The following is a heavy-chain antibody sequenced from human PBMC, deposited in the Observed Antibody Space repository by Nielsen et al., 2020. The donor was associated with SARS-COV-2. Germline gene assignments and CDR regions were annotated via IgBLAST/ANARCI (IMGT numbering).Heavy chain of an antibody. CDR1: GFTVSSFY. D-gene: IGHD3-10*01. CDR2: IHSDGST. V-gene: IGHV3-66*01. J-gene: IGHJ4*02. Sequence: GESLKISCVVSGFTVSSFYMSWVRQAPGKGLEWVSVIHSDGSTFYADDVKGGFTIYRDTVRKTLYLEMKSLTAEDKGVYYCARGGGRYWEATYFDYWGQGTLVTVYS. CDR3: ARGGGRYWEATYFDY.